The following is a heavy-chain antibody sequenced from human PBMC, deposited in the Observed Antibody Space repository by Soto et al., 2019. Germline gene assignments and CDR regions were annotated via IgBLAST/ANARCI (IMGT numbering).Heavy chain of an antibody. V-gene: IGHV3-64*04. CDR3: ASEWRHDGLDY. D-gene: IGHD5-18*01. Sequence: GGSLRLSCSGSGFIFSIYAIHWVRQAPGKGLEYVSFISIDGSRTHYADSVKGRFIISRDNSKSTLYLQMNSLRAEDTAVYYCASEWRHDGLDYWGQGTLVTVSS. J-gene: IGHJ4*02. CDR1: GFIFSIYA. CDR2: ISIDGSRT.